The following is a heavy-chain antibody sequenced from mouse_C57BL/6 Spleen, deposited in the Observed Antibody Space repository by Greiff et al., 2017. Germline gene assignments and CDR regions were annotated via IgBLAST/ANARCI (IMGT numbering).Heavy chain of an antibody. Sequence: QVQLQQSGAELVRPGTSVKMSCKASGYTFTNYWIGWAKQRPGHGLERIGDIYPGGGYTNYNEKFKGKATLTADKSSSTAYMQFSSLTSEDSAIYYCARSSIYDGYYVAWFAYWGQGTLVTVSA. D-gene: IGHD2-3*01. V-gene: IGHV1-63*01. J-gene: IGHJ3*01. CDR1: GYTFTNYW. CDR3: ARSSIYDGYYVAWFAY. CDR2: IYPGGGYT.